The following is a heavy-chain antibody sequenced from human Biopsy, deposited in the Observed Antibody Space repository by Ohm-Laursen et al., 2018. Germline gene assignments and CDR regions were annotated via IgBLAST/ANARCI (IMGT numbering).Heavy chain of an antibody. V-gene: IGHV4-59*07. CDR2: IYYSGNT. CDR1: GGSISSEY. D-gene: IGHD2/OR15-2a*01. J-gene: IGHJ6*02. Sequence: SHTLSLTCTVSGGSISSEYWSWIRQTPGKGLEWIGYIYYSGNTNYNPSLKSRVTISVDTSKNQFSLRLNSVTAADTAVYYCARATNSTGWPYYYFYGMDVWGQGTTVTVSS. CDR3: ARATNSTGWPYYYFYGMDV.